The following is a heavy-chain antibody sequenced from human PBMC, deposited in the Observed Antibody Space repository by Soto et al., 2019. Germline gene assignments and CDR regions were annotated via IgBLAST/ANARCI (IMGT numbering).Heavy chain of an antibody. CDR1: GDSVSSNSAA. D-gene: IGHD3-3*01. V-gene: IGHV6-1*01. J-gene: IGHJ4*02. CDR3: ARDLSPLTIFGVVLNTFDY. Sequence: SQTLSLTCAISGDSVSSNSAAWNWIRQSPSRGLEWLGRTYYRSKWYNDYAVSVKSRITINPDTSKNQLSLQLNSVTPEDTAVYYCARDLSPLTIFGVVLNTFDYWGQGTLVTVSS. CDR2: TYYRSKWYN.